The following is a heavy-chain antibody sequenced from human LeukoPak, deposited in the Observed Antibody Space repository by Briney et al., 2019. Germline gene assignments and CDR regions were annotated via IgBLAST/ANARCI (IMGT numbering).Heavy chain of an antibody. Sequence: GSLRLSCVGSGFTISSYAMSWVRQAPGKGLEWVSTISDNGGSTSYADSVKGRFTISRDTSKNTLNLQMNSLRAEDTALYYCAKALGQYCSGGSCYFDYWGQGTLVTVSS. J-gene: IGHJ4*02. CDR1: GFTISSYA. CDR2: ISDNGGST. CDR3: AKALGQYCSGGSCYFDY. V-gene: IGHV3-23*01. D-gene: IGHD2-15*01.